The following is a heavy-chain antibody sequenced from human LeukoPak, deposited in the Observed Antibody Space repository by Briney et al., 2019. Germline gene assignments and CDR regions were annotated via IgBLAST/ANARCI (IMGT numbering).Heavy chain of an antibody. Sequence: ASVKVSCKASGCTFTSYDINWVRQATGQGLEWMGWMNPNSGNTGYAQKFQGRVTITRNTSISTAYMELSSLRSEDTAVYYCARESSGSPNAFDIWGQGTMVTVSS. D-gene: IGHD3-10*01. J-gene: IGHJ3*02. CDR2: MNPNSGNT. V-gene: IGHV1-8*03. CDR3: ARESSGSPNAFDI. CDR1: GCTFTSYD.